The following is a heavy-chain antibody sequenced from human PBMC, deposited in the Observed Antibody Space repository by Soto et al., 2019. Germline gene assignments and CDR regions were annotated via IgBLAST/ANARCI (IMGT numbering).Heavy chain of an antibody. CDR2: ISYDGSNK. CDR3: AKDRIIPAPYCSGGSCYDGAFDY. V-gene: IGHV3-30*18. J-gene: IGHJ4*02. Sequence: QVQLVESGGGVVQPGRSLRLSCAASGFTFSSYGMHWVRQAPGKGLEWVAVISYDGSNKYYADSVKGRFTISRDNSKNTLYLQMNSLRAEDTAVYYCAKDRIIPAPYCSGGSCYDGAFDYWGQGTLVTVSS. CDR1: GFTFSSYG. D-gene: IGHD2-15*01.